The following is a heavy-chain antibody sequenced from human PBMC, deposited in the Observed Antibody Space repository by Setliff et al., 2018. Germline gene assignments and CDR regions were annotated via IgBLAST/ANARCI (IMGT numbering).Heavy chain of an antibody. CDR3: ARERGIAVAGSDYYGMDV. J-gene: IGHJ6*02. D-gene: IGHD6-19*01. V-gene: IGHV1-8*01. CDR1: GYTFTSYD. CDR2: MNPNSGNT. Sequence: RASVKVSCKASGYTFTSYDINWVRQATGQGLEWMGWMNPNSGNTGYAQKFQGRVTLTRNTSRSTAYMELSSLRSEDTAVYYCARERGIAVAGSDYYGMDVWGQGTTVTVSS.